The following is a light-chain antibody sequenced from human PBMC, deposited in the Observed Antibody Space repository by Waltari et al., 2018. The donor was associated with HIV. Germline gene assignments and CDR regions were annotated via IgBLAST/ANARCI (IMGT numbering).Light chain of an antibody. CDR2: SNN. CDR1: SPTIGRNT. CDR3: AAWDDSLSGYV. J-gene: IGLJ1*01. Sequence: QSVLTPPPSASGTPGQRVTISCSGSSPTIGRNTVHWYQQVPGTAPKLLIYSNNQRPSGVPDRFSGSKSGTSASLAISGLQSEDEADYYCAAWDDSLSGYVFGTGTKVTVL. V-gene: IGLV1-44*01.